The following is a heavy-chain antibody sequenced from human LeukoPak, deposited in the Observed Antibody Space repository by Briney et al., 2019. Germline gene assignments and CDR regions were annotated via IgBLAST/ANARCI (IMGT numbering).Heavy chain of an antibody. CDR2: IYDIGST. Sequence: SETLSLTCAVYGGSFSGYHWNWIRQSPGKGLEWIGYIYDIGSTTYNPSLKSRVTISVDPSKNQFSLKLSSVTAADTAVYYCAREMGSGSEFDFWGQGTLVTVSS. CDR3: AREMGSGSEFDF. J-gene: IGHJ4*02. D-gene: IGHD6-19*01. V-gene: IGHV4-59*01. CDR1: GGSFSGYH.